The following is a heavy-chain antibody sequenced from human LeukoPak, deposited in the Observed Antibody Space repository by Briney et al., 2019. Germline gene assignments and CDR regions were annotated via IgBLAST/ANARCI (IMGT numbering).Heavy chain of an antibody. CDR3: ASSYYYDSSGPAPL. D-gene: IGHD3-22*01. J-gene: IGHJ3*01. Sequence: SETLSLTCTVSGGSISSGGYYWSWIRQHPGKGLEWIGYTYYSGSTYYNPSLKSRVTISVDTSKNQFSLKLSSVTAADTAVYYCASSYYYDSSGPAPLWGQGTMVTVSS. CDR2: TYYSGST. CDR1: GGSISSGGYY. V-gene: IGHV4-31*03.